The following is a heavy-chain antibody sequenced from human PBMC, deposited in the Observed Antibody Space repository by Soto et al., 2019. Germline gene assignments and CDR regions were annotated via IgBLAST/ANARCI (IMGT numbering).Heavy chain of an antibody. CDR1: GFTFSDYG. J-gene: IGHJ4*02. V-gene: IGHV3-33*01. Sequence: QVQLVESGGGVVQPGRCLRLSCAASGFTFSDYGIHWVRQAPGKGLEWVAVIWFDGSNKYYADSVKGRFTLSRDNSKNTLYLQMNGLRAEDTAVFYCARDPSHGSGSYLDYWGQRTLVTVSS. CDR3: ARDPSHGSGSYLDY. D-gene: IGHD3-10*01. CDR2: IWFDGSNK.